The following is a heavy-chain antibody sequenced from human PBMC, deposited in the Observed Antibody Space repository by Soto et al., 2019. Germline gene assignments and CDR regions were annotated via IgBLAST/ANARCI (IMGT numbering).Heavy chain of an antibody. CDR2: IRSKAYGGTT. CDR1: GFTFGDYA. V-gene: IGHV3-49*03. Sequence: EVQLVESGGGLVQPGRSLRLSCTVSGFTFGDYAMSWFRQAPGKGLEWGGFIRSKAYGGTTEYAASVKGRFTISRDNSKSIDYLQMNSLKTEDTAVYYCTRAGSLRWLVPEDYWGQGTLVTVSS. J-gene: IGHJ4*02. D-gene: IGHD6-19*01. CDR3: TRAGSLRWLVPEDY.